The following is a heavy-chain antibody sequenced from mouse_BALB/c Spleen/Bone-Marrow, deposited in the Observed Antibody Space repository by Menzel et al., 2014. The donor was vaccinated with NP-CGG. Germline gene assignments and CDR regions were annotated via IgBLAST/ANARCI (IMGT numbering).Heavy chain of an antibody. CDR3: ARDYGRTAWFAY. CDR1: GFNIKDTY. CDR2: IDPANGNT. Sequence: EVQLQQSGAELVKPGASVKLSYTASGFNIKDTYIHWVKQRPEQGLEWIGGIDPANGNTKYDPKFQGKATITADTSSNTASLQLSSLTSEYTAVYYCARDYGRTAWFAYWGQGTLVTVSA. V-gene: IGHV14-3*02. D-gene: IGHD1-1*01. J-gene: IGHJ3*01.